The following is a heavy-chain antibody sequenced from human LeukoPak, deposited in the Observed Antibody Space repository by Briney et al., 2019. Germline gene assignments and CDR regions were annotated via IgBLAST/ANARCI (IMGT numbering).Heavy chain of an antibody. D-gene: IGHD1-26*01. CDR2: ISSSSGYI. CDR1: GFTFSSYS. V-gene: IGHV3-21*01. CDR3: ARDRSGSPNDC. J-gene: IGHJ4*02. Sequence: GGSLRLSCAASGFTFSSYSMNWVRQAPGKGLGWVSCISSSSGYIYYADSVKGRFTISRDDAKSSLYLQMNSLRAEDTAVYYCARDRSGSPNDCWGQGTLVTVSS.